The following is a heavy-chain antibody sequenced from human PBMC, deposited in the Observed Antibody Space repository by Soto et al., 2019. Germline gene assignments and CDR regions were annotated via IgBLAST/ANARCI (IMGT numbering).Heavy chain of an antibody. CDR3: ARASTYCGGDCYLWYFDY. CDR2: INAGNGNT. CDR1: GYTFTSYA. V-gene: IGHV1-3*01. J-gene: IGHJ4*02. D-gene: IGHD2-21*02. Sequence: ASVKVSCKSSGYTFTSYAMHCARQSPGQRLEWMGWINAGNGNTKYSQKFQGRVTITTDKSASTAYMELSSLRSEDTAVYYCARASTYCGGDCYLWYFDYWGQGTLVTVSS.